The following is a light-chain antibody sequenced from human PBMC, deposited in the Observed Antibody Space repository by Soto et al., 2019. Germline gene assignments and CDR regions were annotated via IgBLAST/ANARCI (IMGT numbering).Light chain of an antibody. CDR1: QRFGSD. Sequence: EVVLTQSPATLSLSPGDRGTLSCRASQRFGSDLAWYQHKAGQAPRLHIYGASNRDSGVPARFRASGSGTAFTLTFTSLAPEDFDIHYCRERRNWPLTFGGGTKLEIK. CDR2: GAS. CDR3: RERRNWPLT. J-gene: IGKJ4*01. V-gene: IGKV3-11*01.